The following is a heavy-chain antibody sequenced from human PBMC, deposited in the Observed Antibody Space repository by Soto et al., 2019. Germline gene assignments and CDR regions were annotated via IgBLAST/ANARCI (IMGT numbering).Heavy chain of an antibody. CDR1: GFTFDDYA. D-gene: IGHD4-17*01. J-gene: IGHJ3*02. CDR2: ISWNSGSI. V-gene: IGHV3-9*01. Sequence: EVQLVGSGGGLVQPGRSLRLSCAASGFTFDDYAMHWVRQAPGKGLEWVSGISWNSGSIGYADSVKGRFTISRDNAKNSLYLQMNSLRAEDTALYYCAKETFYGVSAFDIWGQGTMDTVSS. CDR3: AKETFYGVSAFDI.